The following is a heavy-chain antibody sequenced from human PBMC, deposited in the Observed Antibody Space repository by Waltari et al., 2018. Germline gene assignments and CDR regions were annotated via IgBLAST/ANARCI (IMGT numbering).Heavy chain of an antibody. CDR2: IKHSGST. V-gene: IGHV4-34*01. CDR1: GGSFRGSY. J-gene: IGHJ2*01. Sequence: QVQLQQWGAGLLKPSETLSLTCAVYGGSFRGSYWSCIRQPQGQGLEWIGEIKHSGSTNYNPALKSRVTISVDTSKNQFSLKLSSVTAADTAVYYCARGVRQSVMRPGYSYGVYWYFDLWGRGTLVTVSS. D-gene: IGHD5-18*01. CDR3: ARGVRQSVMRPGYSYGVYWYFDL.